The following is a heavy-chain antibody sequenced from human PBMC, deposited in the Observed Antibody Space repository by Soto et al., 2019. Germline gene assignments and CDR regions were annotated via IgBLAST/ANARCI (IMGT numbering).Heavy chain of an antibody. D-gene: IGHD3-9*01. J-gene: IGHJ5*02. V-gene: IGHV1-3*01. Sequence: QVQLVQSGAEVKKPGASVKVSCKASGYTFTSYAMHWVRQAPGQRLEWMGWINAGNGNTKYSQKFQGRVTITRDTSASTAYMELSSLRSEDTAVYYCARDSVHYDILTGYYTPNWFDPWGQGTLVTSPQ. CDR1: GYTFTSYA. CDR3: ARDSVHYDILTGYYTPNWFDP. CDR2: INAGNGNT.